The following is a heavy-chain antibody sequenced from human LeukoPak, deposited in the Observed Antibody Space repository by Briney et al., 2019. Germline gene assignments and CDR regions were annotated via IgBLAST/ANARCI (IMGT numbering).Heavy chain of an antibody. CDR3: ARDNTAPEIWMGDWFDP. Sequence: ASVKVSCKASGYTFTGYGISWVRQAPGQGLEWMGWISAYNGNTNYAQKLQGRVTITRDTSASTAYMELSSLRSEDTAVYYCARDNTAPEIWMGDWFDPWGQGTLVTVSS. CDR2: ISAYNGNT. D-gene: IGHD5-18*01. CDR1: GYTFTGYG. V-gene: IGHV1-18*01. J-gene: IGHJ5*02.